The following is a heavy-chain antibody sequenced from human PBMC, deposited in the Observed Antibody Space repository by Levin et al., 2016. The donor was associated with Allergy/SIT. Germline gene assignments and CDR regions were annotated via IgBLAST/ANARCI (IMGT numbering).Heavy chain of an antibody. Sequence: SETLSLTCAVYGGSFSGYYWSWIRQPPGKGLEWIGEINHSGSTNYNPSLKSRVTISVDTSKNQFSLKLSSVTAADTAVYYCARARKYCSSTSCLIFDIWGQGTMVTVSS. D-gene: IGHD2-2*01. J-gene: IGHJ3*02. V-gene: IGHV4-34*01. CDR3: ARARKYCSSTSCLIFDI. CDR2: INHSGST. CDR1: GGSFSGYY.